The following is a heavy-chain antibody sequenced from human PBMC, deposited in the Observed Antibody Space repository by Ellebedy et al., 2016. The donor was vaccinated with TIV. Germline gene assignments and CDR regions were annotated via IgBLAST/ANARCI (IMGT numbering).Heavy chain of an antibody. V-gene: IGHV5-51*01. CDR1: GYSFTSYW. Sequence: PGGSLRLSCKGSGYSFTSYWIGWVRQMPGKGLEWMGIIYPGDSDTRYSPFFQGQVPIAADTSISTAYLQWSSLKASDTAMYYCARRGVKSGDYVGWFDPWGQGTLVTVSS. CDR3: ARRGVKSGDYVGWFDP. CDR2: IYPGDSDT. D-gene: IGHD4-17*01. J-gene: IGHJ5*02.